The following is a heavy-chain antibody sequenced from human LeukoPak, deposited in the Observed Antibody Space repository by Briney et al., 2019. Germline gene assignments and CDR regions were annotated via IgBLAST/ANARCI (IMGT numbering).Heavy chain of an antibody. CDR3: ARTIDDFWSGYYPLD. Sequence: GGSLRLSCAASGFTVSSNYMSWVHQAPGKGLEWVSVIYSGGSTYYADSVKGRFTISRDNSKNTLYLQMNSLRAEDTAVYYCARTIDDFWSGYYPLDWGQGTLVTVSS. CDR1: GFTVSSNY. V-gene: IGHV3-53*01. CDR2: IYSGGST. D-gene: IGHD3-3*01. J-gene: IGHJ4*02.